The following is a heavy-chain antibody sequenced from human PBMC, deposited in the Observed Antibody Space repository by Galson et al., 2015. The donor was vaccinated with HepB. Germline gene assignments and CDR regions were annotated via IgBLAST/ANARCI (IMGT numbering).Heavy chain of an antibody. Sequence: ETLSLTCTVSGGSISSSSYYWGWIRQPPGKGLEWIGYIYHGGSTYYNPSLKSRVTISVDTSKNQFSLKLSSVTAADTAVYYCARPADPEQLVPVYWGQGTLVTVSS. D-gene: IGHD6-6*01. CDR1: GGSISSSSYY. CDR2: IYHGGST. CDR3: ARPADPEQLVPVY. V-gene: IGHV4-39*07. J-gene: IGHJ4*02.